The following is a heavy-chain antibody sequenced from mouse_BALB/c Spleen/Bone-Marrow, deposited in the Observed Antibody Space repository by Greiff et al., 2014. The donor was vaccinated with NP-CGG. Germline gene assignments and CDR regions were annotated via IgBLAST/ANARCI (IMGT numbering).Heavy chain of an antibody. V-gene: IGHV1-52*01. Sequence: QVQLQQSGPDLVRPGSSVKMSCKASDYTFTTYWMHWVKQRPGQGLEWIGMIDPSTSETRLNQKFKDKATLIVDKSSNTAYMQPSSLTPEDSAVYYCARRTLAMDNWVQGTSSTASS. CDR3: ARRTLAMDN. CDR1: DYTFTTYW. CDR2: IDPSTSET. J-gene: IGHJ4*01.